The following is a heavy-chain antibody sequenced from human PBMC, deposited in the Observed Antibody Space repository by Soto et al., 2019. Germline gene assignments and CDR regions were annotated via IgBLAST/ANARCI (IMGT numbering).Heavy chain of an antibody. J-gene: IGHJ5*02. CDR2: ISGSGANT. Sequence: QLLESGGGLVQPGGSLRLSCTASGLTFSNYAISWVRQTPGKGLEWVSVISGSGANTYYADSVKGRFTISRDNSKNTLYLQMNSLRAEDTAAYFSAKGLSGSSPYTWFAPWGQRTLVTVSS. CDR3: AKGLSGSSPYTWFAP. CDR1: GLTFSNYA. V-gene: IGHV3-23*01. D-gene: IGHD2-15*01.